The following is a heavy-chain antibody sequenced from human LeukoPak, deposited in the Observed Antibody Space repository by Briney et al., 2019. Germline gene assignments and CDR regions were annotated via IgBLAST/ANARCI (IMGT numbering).Heavy chain of an antibody. Sequence: ASVKVSCKASGYTFTGYYMHWVRQAPGQGLEWMGWINPNSGGTNYAQKFQGRVTMTRHTSISTAYMELSRLRSDDTAVYYCARAGYYDFWSGYSTKNWFDPWGQGTLVTVSS. CDR3: ARAGYYDFWSGYSTKNWFDP. CDR2: INPNSGGT. CDR1: GYTFTGYY. V-gene: IGHV1-2*02. D-gene: IGHD3-3*01. J-gene: IGHJ5*02.